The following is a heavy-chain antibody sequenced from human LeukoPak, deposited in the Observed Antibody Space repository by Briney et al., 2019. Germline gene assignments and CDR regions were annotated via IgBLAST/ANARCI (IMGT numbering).Heavy chain of an antibody. CDR2: INHSGGT. CDR3: ARHEYYDARGHGY. CDR1: GGSFSGYY. D-gene: IGHD3-16*01. V-gene: IGHV4-34*01. Sequence: SETLSLTCAVFGGSFSGYYWTWIRQSPGKGLEWIGEINHSGGTNYNPSLKSRVTISLDMSKNQFTLNLRSVTAADTAVYYCARHEYYDARGHGYWGQGILVTVSS. J-gene: IGHJ4*02.